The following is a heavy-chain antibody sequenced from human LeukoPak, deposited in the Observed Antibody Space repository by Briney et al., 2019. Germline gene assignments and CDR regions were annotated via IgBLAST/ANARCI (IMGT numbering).Heavy chain of an antibody. CDR2: ISTSSSTI. D-gene: IGHD3-10*01. CDR3: ARDPELYYYDSGRRAEHYFDY. J-gene: IGHJ4*02. CDR1: GFTFSTYS. Sequence: GGSLRLSCEASGFTFSTYSMNWVRQAPGKGLEWVSYISTSSSTIYYADSVKGRFTISRDNAKNSLYLQMNSLRAEDSAVYYCARDPELYYYDSGRRAEHYFDYWGQGTLVTVSS. V-gene: IGHV3-48*01.